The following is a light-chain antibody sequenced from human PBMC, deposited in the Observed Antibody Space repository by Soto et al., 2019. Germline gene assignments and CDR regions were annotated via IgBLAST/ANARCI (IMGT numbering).Light chain of an antibody. CDR1: RVVSSG. J-gene: IGKJ4*01. V-gene: IGKV3D-15*01. Sequence: TEAPGTLSLCPWESSTLFFMASRVVSSGYVAWYQQKPGQAPRLLIYGASSRDTGIPDRFSGSGSGTEFTLTITSLLFEDFAVYYCQEYNDWRPITVGGGTKVDIK. CDR2: GAS. CDR3: QEYNDWRPIT.